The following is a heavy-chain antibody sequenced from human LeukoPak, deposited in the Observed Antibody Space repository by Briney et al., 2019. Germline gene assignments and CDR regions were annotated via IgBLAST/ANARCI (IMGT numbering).Heavy chain of an antibody. Sequence: PGGSLRLSCATSGFTFDKYFIHWVRQAPGKGLDWVSSISGTSTYIDYADSVKGRFTISRDNAKNSLYLQMNSLGVEDTAVYYCVRDHQLRDPGCWGQGTLVTVSS. CDR1: GFTFDKYF. CDR2: ISGTSTYI. V-gene: IGHV3-21*01. J-gene: IGHJ4*02. CDR3: VRDHQLRDPGC. D-gene: IGHD5-24*01.